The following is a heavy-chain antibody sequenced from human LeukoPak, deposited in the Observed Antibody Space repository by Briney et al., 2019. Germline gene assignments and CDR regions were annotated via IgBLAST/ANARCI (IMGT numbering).Heavy chain of an antibody. Sequence: GASVKVSCKESGYTFTSYYMHWVRQAPGQGLEWMGIINPSGGSTSYAQKFQGRVTMTRDTSTSTVYMELSSLRSEDTAVYYCAGDYYGSGPFDYWGQGTLVTVSS. J-gene: IGHJ4*02. CDR3: AGDYYGSGPFDY. V-gene: IGHV1-46*01. CDR2: INPSGGST. CDR1: GYTFTSYY. D-gene: IGHD3-10*01.